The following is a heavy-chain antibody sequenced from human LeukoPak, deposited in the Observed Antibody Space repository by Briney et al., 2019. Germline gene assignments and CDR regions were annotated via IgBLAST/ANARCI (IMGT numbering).Heavy chain of an antibody. CDR2: INPSGGST. CDR3: ARNHGLSAFDI. CDR1: GYTFTSYY. D-gene: IGHD2-8*01. J-gene: IGHJ3*02. Sequence: ASVKVSCKASGYTFTSYYMHWVRQAPGQGLEWMGIINPSGGSTSYAQKFQGRVTMTRDMSMSTVYMELSSLRSEDTAVYYCARNHGLSAFDIWGQGTMVTVSS. V-gene: IGHV1-46*01.